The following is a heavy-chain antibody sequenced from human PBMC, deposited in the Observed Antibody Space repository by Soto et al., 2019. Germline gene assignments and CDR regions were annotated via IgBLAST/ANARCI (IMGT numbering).Heavy chain of an antibody. CDR1: GFTFNTYA. D-gene: IGHD2-15*01. J-gene: IGHJ4*02. Sequence: EVQLLESGGGLVQPGGSLRLSCAASGFTFNTYAMGWVRQAPGKGLELVSAVSAGGTSAYYAASVEGRFTISRDNSKNTLYLQMNSLRVEDTARYYCVDRCSGGRCSPFDYWGQGTLVTVAS. CDR2: VSAGGTSA. V-gene: IGHV3-23*01. CDR3: VDRCSGGRCSPFDY.